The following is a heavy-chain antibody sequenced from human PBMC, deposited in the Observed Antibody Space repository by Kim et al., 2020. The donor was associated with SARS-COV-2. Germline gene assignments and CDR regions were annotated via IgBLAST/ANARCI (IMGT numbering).Heavy chain of an antibody. J-gene: IGHJ4*02. CDR1: GFSFSSYA. V-gene: IGHV3-23*03. D-gene: IGHD1-1*01. Sequence: GGSLRLSCAASGFSFSSYAMHWIRQAPGKGLEWVSVIYSTGSRTFYADSVKGRFTISRDNSKNMLFLEMNSLRAEDTAVYFCASAPATASVYYFDYWSQGTLVTVSS. CDR3: ASAPATASVYYFDY. CDR2: IYSTGSRT.